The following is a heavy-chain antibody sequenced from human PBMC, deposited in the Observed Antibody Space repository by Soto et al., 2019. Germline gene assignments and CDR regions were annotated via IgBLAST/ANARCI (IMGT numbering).Heavy chain of an antibody. CDR3: AKADGGCSSTSCLVDY. J-gene: IGHJ4*02. CDR1: GFAFSNSW. V-gene: IGHV3-74*01. CDR2: INNDGSNA. D-gene: IGHD2-2*01. Sequence: GGSLRLSCRGSGFAFSNSWMHWVRHTPGKGLVWVSRINNDGSNAAYADSVKGRFTISRDNSKNTLYLQMNSLRAEDTAVYYCAKADGGCSSTSCLVDYWGQGTLVTVSS.